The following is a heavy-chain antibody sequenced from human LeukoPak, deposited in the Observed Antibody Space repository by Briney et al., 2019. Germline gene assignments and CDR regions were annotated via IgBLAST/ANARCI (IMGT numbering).Heavy chain of an antibody. V-gene: IGHV4-34*01. CDR1: GGSFSGYY. J-gene: IGHJ5*02. Sequence: SETLSLTCAVYGGSFSGYYWSWIRQPPRKGLEWIGEINHSGSTNYNPSLKSRVTISVDTSKNQFSLKLSSVIAADTAVYYCARGSAAPTNWFDPWGQGTLVTVSS. D-gene: IGHD6-25*01. CDR2: INHSGST. CDR3: ARGSAAPTNWFDP.